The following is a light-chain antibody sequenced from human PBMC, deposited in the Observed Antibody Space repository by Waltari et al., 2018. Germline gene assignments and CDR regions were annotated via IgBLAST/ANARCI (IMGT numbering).Light chain of an antibody. CDR3: AAWDGSVSGPGWV. CDR2: RNN. Sequence: QSMLTQPPSASGTPGQRVTISCSGSTSTIGTNYVNWYQPLPGTAPKLLIYRNNERPSGVPDRFSGSKSGTSASLAISGLRSEDEADYYCAAWDGSVSGPGWVFGGGTRMTVL. J-gene: IGLJ3*02. CDR1: TSTIGTNY. V-gene: IGLV1-47*01.